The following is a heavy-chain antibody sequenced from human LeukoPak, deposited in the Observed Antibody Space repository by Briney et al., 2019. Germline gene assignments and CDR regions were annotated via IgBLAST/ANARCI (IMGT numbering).Heavy chain of an antibody. CDR2: INWNGGST. V-gene: IGHV3-20*01. Sequence: GGSLRLSCAVSGFTFDDHGMSWVRQAPGKGLEWVSSINWNGGSTGYADSVKGRFTISRDNAKNSLYLQMNSLRAEDTALYHCARAVYYDFWSGSPDDAFDIWGQGTMVTVSS. J-gene: IGHJ3*02. D-gene: IGHD3-3*01. CDR3: ARAVYYDFWSGSPDDAFDI. CDR1: GFTFDDHG.